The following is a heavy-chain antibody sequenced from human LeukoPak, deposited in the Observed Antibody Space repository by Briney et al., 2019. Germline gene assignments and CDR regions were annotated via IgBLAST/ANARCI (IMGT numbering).Heavy chain of an antibody. D-gene: IGHD1-14*01. J-gene: IGHJ1*01. CDR3: ARHVSLTSTDEYFQH. Sequence: SETLSLTCTVSGGSISSYYWSWIRQPPGKGLEWIGYIYYSGSTNYNPSLKSRVTISVDTSKNQFSLKLSSVTAADTAVYYCARHVSLTSTDEYFQHWGQGTLVTVSS. CDR1: GGSISSYY. V-gene: IGHV4-59*08. CDR2: IYYSGST.